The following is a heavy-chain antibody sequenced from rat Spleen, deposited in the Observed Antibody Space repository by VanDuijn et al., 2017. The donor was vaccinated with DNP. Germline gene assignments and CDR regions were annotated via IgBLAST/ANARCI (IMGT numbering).Heavy chain of an antibody. CDR2: ISTSGGST. V-gene: IGHV5-27*01. J-gene: IGHJ3*01. Sequence: EVQLVESGGALVQPGRSLKLSCAASGFIFSDFYMAWVRQAPTKGLEWVATISTSGGSTYYRDSVKGRFTISRDNAKSTLYLQMNSLRSEDTATYYCTRGAVAYWGQGTLVTVSS. CDR1: GFIFSDFY. CDR3: TRGAVAY.